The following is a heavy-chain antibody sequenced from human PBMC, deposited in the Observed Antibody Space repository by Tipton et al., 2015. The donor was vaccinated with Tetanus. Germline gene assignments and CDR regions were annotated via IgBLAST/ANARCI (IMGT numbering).Heavy chain of an antibody. Sequence: TLSLTCTVSGGSINNYYWSWIRQPPGKGLEWSGYVYYSGSTNYNPSLKSRVTISVDTSKNQFSLNLSSVTAADTAVYYCARSGYYSRAYYHYRMDVWGQGTTVSVSS. CDR2: VYYSGST. V-gene: IGHV4-59*12. CDR1: GGSINNYY. CDR3: ARSGYYSRAYYHYRMDV. D-gene: IGHD3-9*01. J-gene: IGHJ6*02.